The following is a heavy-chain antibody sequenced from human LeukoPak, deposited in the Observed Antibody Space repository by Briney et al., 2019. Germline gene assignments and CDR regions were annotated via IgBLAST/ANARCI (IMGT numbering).Heavy chain of an antibody. D-gene: IGHD6-19*01. J-gene: IGHJ4*02. CDR2: ISYDGSNK. CDR1: GFTFSSYA. CDR3: ARDLSSGLDY. V-gene: IGHV3-30*01. Sequence: GRSLRLSCAASGFTFSSYAMHWVRQAPGKGLEWVAVISYDGSNKYYADSVKGRFTVSRDNSKNTLYLQMNSLRAEDTAVYYCARDLSSGLDYWGQGTLVTVSS.